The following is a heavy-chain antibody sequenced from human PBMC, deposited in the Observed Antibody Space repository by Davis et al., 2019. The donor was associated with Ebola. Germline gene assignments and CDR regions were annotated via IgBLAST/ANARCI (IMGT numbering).Heavy chain of an antibody. CDR2: ISGTGAST. CDR1: GFTFNSYA. Sequence: GESLKISCAASGFTFNSYAMGWVRQAPGKGLEGVSGISGTGASTYYADSVRGRFTISRDNAKNTLYLQMNSLRPEDSALYFCTKDYWASGIAVTAIGYWGQGTLVTVSS. D-gene: IGHD2-21*02. J-gene: IGHJ4*02. CDR3: TKDYWASGIAVTAIGY. V-gene: IGHV3-23*01.